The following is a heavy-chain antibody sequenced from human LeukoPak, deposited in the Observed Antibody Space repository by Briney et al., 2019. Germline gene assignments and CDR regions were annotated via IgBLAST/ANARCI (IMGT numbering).Heavy chain of an antibody. J-gene: IGHJ4*02. Sequence: ASVKVSCKASGYTFTSYGIIWMRQAPGQGLEWMGWISTYNGNTNYAQKIQGRVTMTTDTSTSTAYMELRSLRSDDTAVYYCARDLPYSSSWESIDYWGQGTLVTASS. CDR2: ISTYNGNT. D-gene: IGHD6-13*01. CDR1: GYTFTSYG. V-gene: IGHV1-18*01. CDR3: ARDLPYSSSWESIDY.